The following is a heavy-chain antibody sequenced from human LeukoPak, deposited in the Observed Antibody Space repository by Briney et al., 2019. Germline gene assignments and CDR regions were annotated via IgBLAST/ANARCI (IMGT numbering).Heavy chain of an antibody. V-gene: IGHV4-59*01. J-gene: IGHJ3*02. CDR1: GGSISSYY. D-gene: IGHD2-2*01. Sequence: PSETLSLTCTVSGGSISSYYWSWIRLPPGKGLEWIGYVHYSGSTNYTPSLKSRVTISINTSKNQFSLRLSPVTAADTAVYYCAGATSREAFDIWGQGTMVTVSS. CDR3: AGATSREAFDI. CDR2: VHYSGST.